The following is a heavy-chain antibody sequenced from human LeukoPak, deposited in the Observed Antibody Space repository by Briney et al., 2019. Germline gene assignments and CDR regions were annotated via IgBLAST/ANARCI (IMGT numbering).Heavy chain of an antibody. D-gene: IGHD3-22*01. J-gene: IGHJ4*02. CDR3: ARGDSSGYNYANFDY. Sequence: ASVKVSCKASGYTFTSYGISWVRQAPGQGLEWMGWISAYNGNTNYAQKLQGRVTMTTDTSTSTAYMELRSLRSDDTAVYYCARGDSSGYNYANFDYWGQGTLVTVSS. V-gene: IGHV1-18*01. CDR2: ISAYNGNT. CDR1: GYTFTSYG.